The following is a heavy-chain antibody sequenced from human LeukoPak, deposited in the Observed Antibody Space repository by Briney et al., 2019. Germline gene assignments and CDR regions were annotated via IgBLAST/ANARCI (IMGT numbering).Heavy chain of an antibody. CDR1: GYTFTGYY. V-gene: IGHV1-24*01. D-gene: IGHD6-13*01. CDR3: VTGIWAAVGTPRDYYYYMDV. CDR2: FDPEDGET. Sequence: ASVKVSCKASGYTFTGYYLHWVRQAPGKGLEWMGGFDPEDGETIYAQKFQGRVTMTEDTSTDTAYMEVSSLRSEDTAVYYCVTGIWAAVGTPRDYYYYMDVWGKGTTVTVSS. J-gene: IGHJ6*03.